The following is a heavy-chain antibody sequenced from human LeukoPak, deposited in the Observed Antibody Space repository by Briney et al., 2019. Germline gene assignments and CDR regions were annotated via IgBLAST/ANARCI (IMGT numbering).Heavy chain of an antibody. CDR1: GYTFTSFG. CDR3: ARGDGDY. Sequence: ASVKISCKASGYTFTSFGPTWVRQAPGHGLEWMGWISGYNGETSDAHRFQDRFTMTTDTSTSTAYMELRSLTSDDTAVYYCARGDGDYWGQGSLVTVSS. CDR2: ISGYNGET. J-gene: IGHJ4*02. D-gene: IGHD5-24*01. V-gene: IGHV1-18*01.